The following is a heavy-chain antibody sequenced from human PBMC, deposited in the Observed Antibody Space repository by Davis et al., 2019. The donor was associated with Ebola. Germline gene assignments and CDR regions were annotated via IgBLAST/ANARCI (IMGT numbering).Heavy chain of an antibody. Sequence: SSVTVSRMASRGTFSSYPISWVRQAPGQALEWMGGIIPIFGTANYAQKFQGRVTITADESTSTAYMELSSLRSEDTAVYYCARGDCSGGSCYRVYYYYGMDVWGQGTTVTVSS. D-gene: IGHD2-15*01. CDR3: ARGDCSGGSCYRVYYYYGMDV. CDR1: RGTFSSYP. V-gene: IGHV1-69*13. CDR2: IIPIFGTA. J-gene: IGHJ6*02.